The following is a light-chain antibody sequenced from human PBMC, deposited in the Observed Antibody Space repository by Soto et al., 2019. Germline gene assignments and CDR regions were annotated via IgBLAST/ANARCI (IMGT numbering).Light chain of an antibody. CDR3: QSYDSSRNAVI. J-gene: IGLJ1*01. Sequence: QSVLTQPPSVSGAPGQRVTISCTGSSSNIGAGFGVHWYLHLPGAAPKLLISVTHDRPSGVSDRISGSRSGTSASLAITGLQAEDEADYYCQSYDSSRNAVIFGTGTKVTVL. CDR1: SSNIGAGFG. CDR2: VTH. V-gene: IGLV1-40*01.